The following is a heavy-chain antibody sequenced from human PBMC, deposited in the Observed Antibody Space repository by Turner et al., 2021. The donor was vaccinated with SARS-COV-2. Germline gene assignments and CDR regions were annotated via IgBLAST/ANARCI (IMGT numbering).Heavy chain of an antibody. CDR2: ISGSGGST. CDR3: AKDFFLHQLLFDY. J-gene: IGHJ4*02. V-gene: IGHV3-23*04. CDR1: GFTFSSYA. D-gene: IGHD2-2*01. Sequence: EVQLVESGGGLVQPGGSLRLSCSASGFTFSSYAMRWVRQAPGKGLEWVAAISGSGGSTYYADSVKGRFTISRDNSKNTLYLQMNSLRAEETAVYYCAKDFFLHQLLFDYWGQGTLVTVST.